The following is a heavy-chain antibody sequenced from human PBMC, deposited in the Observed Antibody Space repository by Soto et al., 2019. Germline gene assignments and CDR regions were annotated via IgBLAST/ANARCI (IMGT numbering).Heavy chain of an antibody. CDR2: INPNSGGT. Sequence: QVQLVQSGAEVKKPGASVKVSCKASGYTFTGYYMHWVRQAPGQGLEWMGWINPNSGGTNYAQKFQGRVTMTRDTSISTADMELSRLRSDDTAVYYCAREYCSSTSCYSRPFDPWGQGTLVTVSS. CDR3: AREYCSSTSCYSRPFDP. V-gene: IGHV1-2*02. CDR1: GYTFTGYY. D-gene: IGHD2-2*01. J-gene: IGHJ5*02.